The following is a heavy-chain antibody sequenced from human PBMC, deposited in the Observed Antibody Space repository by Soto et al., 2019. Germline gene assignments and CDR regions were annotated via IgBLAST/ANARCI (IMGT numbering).Heavy chain of an antibody. D-gene: IGHD3-10*01. CDR3: ARVVSGSYRVDY. Sequence: ASVKVSCKASGFTFTSSAVQWVRQARGQRLEWIGWIVVGSGNTNYAQKLQGRVTMTTDTSTSTAYMELRSLRSDDTAVYYCARVVSGSYRVDYWGQGTLVTVSS. CDR1: GFTFTSSA. V-gene: IGHV1-58*01. CDR2: IVVGSGNT. J-gene: IGHJ4*02.